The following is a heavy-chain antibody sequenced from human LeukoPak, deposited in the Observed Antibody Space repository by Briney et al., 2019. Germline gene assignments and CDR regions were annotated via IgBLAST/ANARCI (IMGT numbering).Heavy chain of an antibody. J-gene: IGHJ4*02. Sequence: ASVKVSCKASGYTFTSYYMHWVRQAPGQGLEWMGIINLIGGSTRYARKFQGRVTMTRDTSTSTVYMELSSLRSEDTAVYYCARESDIAVAGTGFDYWGQGTLVTVSS. V-gene: IGHV1-46*01. D-gene: IGHD6-19*01. CDR2: INLIGGST. CDR3: ARESDIAVAGTGFDY. CDR1: GYTFTSYY.